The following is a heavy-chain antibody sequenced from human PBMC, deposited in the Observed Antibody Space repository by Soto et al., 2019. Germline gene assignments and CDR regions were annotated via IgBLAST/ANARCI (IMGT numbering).Heavy chain of an antibody. J-gene: IGHJ3*02. CDR1: GASLSGFD. CDR2: INQSGST. CDR3: ARDPNANAFGI. Sequence: SETLSLTCAVYGASLSGFDWSWVRQPPGKGLEWIGEINQSGSTNYDPSLKSRVTISMDTSKNQFSLRLRSVTAADTAIYYCARDPNANAFGIWGRGTMVTVSS. V-gene: IGHV4-34*01.